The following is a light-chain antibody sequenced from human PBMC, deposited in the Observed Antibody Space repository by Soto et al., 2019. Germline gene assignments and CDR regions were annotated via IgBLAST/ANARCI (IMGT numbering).Light chain of an antibody. CDR2: KAS. V-gene: IGKV1-5*03. CDR1: QSISSW. CDR3: QQDEAYPLT. J-gene: IGKJ4*01. Sequence: DIQLTQSPSTLSASVGDRATITCRASQSISSWLAWYQQKPGKAPKLLVYKASSLESGVPSRFSDSGSGTEFTLTISTLQPDEFATYYCQQDEAYPLTFGGGTQVEI.